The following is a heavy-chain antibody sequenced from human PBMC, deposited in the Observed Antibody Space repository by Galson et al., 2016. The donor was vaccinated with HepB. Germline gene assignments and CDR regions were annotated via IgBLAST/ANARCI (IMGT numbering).Heavy chain of an antibody. J-gene: IGHJ4*02. CDR2: IWYDGSKK. D-gene: IGHD4-23*01. Sequence: SLRLSCAASGFTFSTSGMHWVRQAPGKGLEWVAVIWYDGSKKYYADSVRGRFTISRDNSKNTLYLQMNSLKVEDTAVYYCAKGVMTTVVQKSYYFDYWGQGTLVTVSS. V-gene: IGHV3-33*06. CDR3: AKGVMTTVVQKSYYFDY. CDR1: GFTFSTSG.